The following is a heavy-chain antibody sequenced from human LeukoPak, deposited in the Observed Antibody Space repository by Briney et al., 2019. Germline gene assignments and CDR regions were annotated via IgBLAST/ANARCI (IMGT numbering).Heavy chain of an antibody. Sequence: GGSLRLSCVGSSFTFSDAWISWVRQARGKGLEWVGRIKSKIDGGTIDYAAPVKGRFTISRDDSRNTLYLQMNSLKTEDTAVYYCTTRRQDGCWGQGTLVTVS. CDR2: IKSKIDGGTI. CDR1: SFTFSDAW. J-gene: IGHJ4*02. V-gene: IGHV3-15*01. D-gene: IGHD6-25*01. CDR3: TTRRQDGC.